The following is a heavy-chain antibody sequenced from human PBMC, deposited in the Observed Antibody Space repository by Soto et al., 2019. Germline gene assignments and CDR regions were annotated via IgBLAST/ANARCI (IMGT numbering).Heavy chain of an antibody. Sequence: PGESLKISCKGSGYSFTTSWIGWVRQMPGKGLEWIGIIFPDDSDTRYSPSFQGHVTISVDKSISTAYLQWSGLKASDTAMYYCARHPSYCYDNSNYAYSFDYWCQGTPVTVSS. V-gene: IGHV5-51*01. J-gene: IGHJ4*02. CDR1: GYSFTTSW. CDR3: ARHPSYCYDNSNYAYSFDY. D-gene: IGHD3-16*01. CDR2: IFPDDSDT.